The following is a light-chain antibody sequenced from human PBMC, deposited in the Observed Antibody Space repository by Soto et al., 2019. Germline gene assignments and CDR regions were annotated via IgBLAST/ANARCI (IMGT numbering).Light chain of an antibody. CDR2: GAS. J-gene: IGKJ1*01. Sequence: EIVMTQSPGTLSLSPGERATLSCRASQSVSTNLAWDQQIPGQAPRLLIYGASTRATGIPARFSGSGSGTEFTLAISSLQSEHFAVYYCQHYNDWPQTFGLGTKVEIK. CDR3: QHYNDWPQT. V-gene: IGKV3-15*01. CDR1: QSVSTN.